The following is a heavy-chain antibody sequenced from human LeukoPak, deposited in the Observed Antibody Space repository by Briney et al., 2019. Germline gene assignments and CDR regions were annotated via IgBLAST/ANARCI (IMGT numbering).Heavy chain of an antibody. V-gene: IGHV3-23*01. CDR1: GYTFSSYA. CDR2: ISGSGGST. Sequence: GGSLRLSCETSGYTFSSYAMSWVRQAPGKGLEWVSAISGSGGSTYYADSVKGRFTISRDNSKNTLSLQMSSLRSEETAVYYCAKVDSSGWYGGVAFDIWGQGTMVTVSS. J-gene: IGHJ3*02. D-gene: IGHD6-19*01. CDR3: AKVDSSGWYGGVAFDI.